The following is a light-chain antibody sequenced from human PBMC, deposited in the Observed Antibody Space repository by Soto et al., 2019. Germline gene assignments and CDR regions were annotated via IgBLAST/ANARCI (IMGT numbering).Light chain of an antibody. V-gene: IGKV3D-15*01. CDR3: QQYNYWPPVT. CDR2: LAS. Sequence: EIVLTQSPATLSLSPGESATLSCRASQSVSNNLAWYQQRPGQAPRLLIYLASTRAPGISARFSGSGSGTEFTLTISSLQSEDFAVYYCQQYNYWPPVTFGQGTRLEIK. J-gene: IGKJ5*01. CDR1: QSVSNN.